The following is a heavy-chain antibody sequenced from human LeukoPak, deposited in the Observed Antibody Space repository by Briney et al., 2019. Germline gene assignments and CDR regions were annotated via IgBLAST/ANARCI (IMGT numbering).Heavy chain of an antibody. J-gene: IGHJ6*02. V-gene: IGHV1-69*13. D-gene: IGHD3-3*01. CDR3: ARVDDFWSGYYTRSYYGMDV. CDR2: IIPIFGTA. Sequence: SVKVSCKASGGTFSIYAISWVRQAPGQGLEWMGGIIPIFGTANYAQKFQGRVTITADESTSTAYMELSSLRSEDTAVYYCARVDDFWSGYYTRSYYGMDVWGQGTTVTVSS. CDR1: GGTFSIYA.